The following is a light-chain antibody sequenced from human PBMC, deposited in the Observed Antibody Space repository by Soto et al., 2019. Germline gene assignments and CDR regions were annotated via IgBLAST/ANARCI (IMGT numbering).Light chain of an antibody. J-gene: IGLJ1*01. Sequence: QAVVTQEPSLTVSPGGTVTLTCGSSTGAVTSGHYPYWFQQKPGQAPRTLIYDTSNKHSWTPARFSGSLLGGKAALTLSGAQPEDEAQYYCLLSYSGARVFGTGSKVTVV. CDR3: LLSYSGARV. CDR1: TGAVTSGHY. V-gene: IGLV7-46*01. CDR2: DTS.